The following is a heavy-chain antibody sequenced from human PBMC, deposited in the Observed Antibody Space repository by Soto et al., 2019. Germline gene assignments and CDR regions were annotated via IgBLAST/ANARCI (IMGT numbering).Heavy chain of an antibody. J-gene: IGHJ4*02. CDR3: EGYSSSSVLGY. CDR2: ISSSSSYI. V-gene: IGHV3-21*01. D-gene: IGHD6-6*01. CDR1: GFTFSSYS. Sequence: EVQLVESGGGLVKPGGSLRLSCAASGFTFSSYSMNWVRQAPGKGLEWVSSISSSSSYIYYADSVKGRITISRDNAKNSLYLEMNSLRAEDTAVYYCEGYSSSSVLGYWGQGTLVTVSS.